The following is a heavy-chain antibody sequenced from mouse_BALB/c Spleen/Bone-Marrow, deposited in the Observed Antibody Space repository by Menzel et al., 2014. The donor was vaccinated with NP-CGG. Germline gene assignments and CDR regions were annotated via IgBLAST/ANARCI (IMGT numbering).Heavy chain of an antibody. D-gene: IGHD2-4*01. J-gene: IGHJ3*01. Sequence: VKLMESGAELVRPGSSVKISCKASGYAFSSYWMNWVKQRPGQGLEWIGQIYPGDGDTNYNGKFKGKATLTADKPSSTAYMQLSSLTSEDSAVYFCAREGYDYDWFAYWGQGTLVTVSA. CDR2: IYPGDGDT. CDR3: AREGYDYDWFAY. CDR1: GYAFSSYW. V-gene: IGHV1-80*01.